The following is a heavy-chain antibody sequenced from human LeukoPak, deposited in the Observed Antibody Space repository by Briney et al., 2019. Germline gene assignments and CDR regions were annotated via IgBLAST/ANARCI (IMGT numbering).Heavy chain of an antibody. V-gene: IGHV3-30*04. Sequence: PGGSLRLSCAASGFTFSSYAMHWVRQAPGKGLEWVAVISYDGSNKYYADSVKGRFTISRDNSKNTLYLQMNSLRAEDTAVYYCARDSGDYYGSGSYYAGTFDYWGQGTLVTVSS. CDR1: GFTFSSYA. D-gene: IGHD3-10*01. CDR2: ISYDGSNK. J-gene: IGHJ4*02. CDR3: ARDSGDYYGSGSYYAGTFDY.